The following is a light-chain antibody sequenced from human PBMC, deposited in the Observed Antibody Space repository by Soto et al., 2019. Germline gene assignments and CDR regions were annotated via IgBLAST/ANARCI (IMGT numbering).Light chain of an antibody. Sequence: QSALTQPPSASGSAGQSVTISCTGTSSDVGGYNYVSWYQQHPGKAPKLMISEVSKRPSGVPDRFSGSKSDNTASLTVSGLQAEDVADYYCSSFAGNNNLVFGGGTKLTVL. J-gene: IGLJ2*01. V-gene: IGLV2-8*01. CDR1: SSDVGGYNY. CDR3: SSFAGNNNLV. CDR2: EVS.